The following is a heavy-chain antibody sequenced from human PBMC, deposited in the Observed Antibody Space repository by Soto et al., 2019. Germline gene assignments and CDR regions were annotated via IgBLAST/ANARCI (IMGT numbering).Heavy chain of an antibody. D-gene: IGHD3-10*02. Sequence: LKITYKGSGYRFASNWIGWVRQLPGTGLEWMGIIYPHDSETKYSPSFQGQVTISVDKSISTAYLQWSGLKASDSAMYYCAVQGVVGVRELYTVSALRLNRSFD. CDR1: GYRFASNW. CDR2: IYPHDSET. CDR3: AVQGVVGVRELYTVSALRLNRSFD. J-gene: IGHJ2*01. V-gene: IGHV5-51*01.